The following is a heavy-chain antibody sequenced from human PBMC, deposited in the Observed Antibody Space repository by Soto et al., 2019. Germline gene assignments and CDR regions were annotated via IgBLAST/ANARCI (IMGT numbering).Heavy chain of an antibody. V-gene: IGHV1-18*01. J-gene: IGHJ4*02. Sequence: ASVKVSCKASGYTFTSYGISWVRHAPGKGLEWMALISAYNGNTNYAQKLQGRVTMTTDTSTSTAYMELRSLRSDDTAVYYCARPYCTNGVCYTWFDYWGQGTLVTVSS. CDR2: ISAYNGNT. CDR3: ARPYCTNGVCYTWFDY. D-gene: IGHD2-8*01. CDR1: GYTFTSYG.